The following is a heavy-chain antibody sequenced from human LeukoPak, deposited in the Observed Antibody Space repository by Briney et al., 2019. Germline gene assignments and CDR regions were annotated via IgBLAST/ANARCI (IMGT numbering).Heavy chain of an antibody. V-gene: IGHV3-30*04. D-gene: IGHD3-10*01. J-gene: IGHJ6*02. CDR3: ARDLKIDSYGSGSPYYYYGMDV. CDR2: ISYDGSNK. CDR1: GFTFSSYA. Sequence: PGRSLRLSCAASGFTFSSYAMHWVRQAPGKGLEWVAVISYDGSNKYYADSVKGRFTISRDNSKNTLYLQMNSLRAEDTAVYYCARDLKIDSYGSGSPYYYYGMDVWGQGTTVTVSS.